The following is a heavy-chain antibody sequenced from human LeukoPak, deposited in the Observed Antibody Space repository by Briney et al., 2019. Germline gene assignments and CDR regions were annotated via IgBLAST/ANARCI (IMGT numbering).Heavy chain of an antibody. V-gene: IGHV1-8*03. Sequence: AASVKVSCKASGGTFSSYAINWVRQATGQGLEWMGWMNPNSGNTGYAQKFQGRVTITRNTSISTAYMELSSLRSEDTAVYYCARGQRPYQIVVVVAATRYWFDPWGQGTLVTVSS. J-gene: IGHJ5*02. CDR1: GGTFSSYA. CDR3: ARGQRPYQIVVVVAATRYWFDP. D-gene: IGHD2-15*01. CDR2: MNPNSGNT.